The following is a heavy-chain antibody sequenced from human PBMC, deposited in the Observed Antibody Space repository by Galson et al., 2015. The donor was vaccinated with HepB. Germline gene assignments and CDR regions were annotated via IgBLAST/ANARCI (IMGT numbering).Heavy chain of an antibody. D-gene: IGHD6-19*01. CDR3: ARERSSGAGDAFDI. CDR1: GFTFSDYY. J-gene: IGHJ3*02. Sequence: SLRLSCAAFGFTFSDYYMSWIRQAPGKGLEWVSYISSSSSYTNYADSVKGRFTISRDNAKNSLYLQMNSLRAEDTAVYYCARERSSGAGDAFDIWGQGTMVTVSS. V-gene: IGHV3-11*06. CDR2: ISSSSSYT.